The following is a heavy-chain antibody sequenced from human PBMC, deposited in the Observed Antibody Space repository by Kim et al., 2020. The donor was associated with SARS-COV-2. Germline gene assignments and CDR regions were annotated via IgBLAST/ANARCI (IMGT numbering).Heavy chain of an antibody. Sequence: SETLSLTCTVSGGSISSSSYYWGWIRQPPGKGLEWIGSIYYSGSTYYNPSLKSRVTISVDTSKNQFSLKLSSVTAADTAVYYCAREVEGSSGCLDYWGQG. V-gene: IGHV4-39*07. CDR3: AREVEGSSGCLDY. D-gene: IGHD6-19*01. CDR1: GGSISSSSYY. J-gene: IGHJ4*02. CDR2: IYYSGST.